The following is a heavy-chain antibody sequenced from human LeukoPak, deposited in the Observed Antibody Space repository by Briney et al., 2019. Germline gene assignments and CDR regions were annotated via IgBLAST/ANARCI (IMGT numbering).Heavy chain of an antibody. CDR2: ISYDGSNK. CDR3: ARVYNTAMASMDY. J-gene: IGHJ4*02. V-gene: IGHV3-30*04. CDR1: GFTFSSYA. D-gene: IGHD5-18*01. Sequence: PGGSLRLSCAASGFTFSSYAMHWVRQAPGKGLEWEAVISYDGSNKYYADSVKGRFTISRDNSKNTLYLQMNSLRAEDTAVYYCARVYNTAMASMDYWGQGTLVTVSS.